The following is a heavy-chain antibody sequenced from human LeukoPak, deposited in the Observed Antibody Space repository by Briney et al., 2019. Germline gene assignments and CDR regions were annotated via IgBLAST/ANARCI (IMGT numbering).Heavy chain of an antibody. D-gene: IGHD3-22*01. J-gene: IGHJ4*02. CDR2: ISVSGGST. Sequence: GGSLRLSCAASGFTFSSYAIHWVRQAPGKGLERVSGISVSGGSTYYADSVKGRFTISRDNSKNTLYLQMNSLRVGDTAVYYCAKVSSSSGYFIHWGQGTLVTVSS. V-gene: IGHV3-23*01. CDR1: GFTFSSYA. CDR3: AKVSSSSGYFIH.